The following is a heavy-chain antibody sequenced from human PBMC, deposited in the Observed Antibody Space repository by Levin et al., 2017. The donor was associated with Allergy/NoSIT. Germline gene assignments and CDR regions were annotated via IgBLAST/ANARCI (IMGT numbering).Heavy chain of an antibody. CDR3: ARVLYYYDGSGYANDAFDI. Sequence: KGLEWIGDINHNGSPNYNPSLKSRVTISVDTSKNQFSLKLKSVTAAETAVYYCARVLYYYDGSGYANDAFDIWGQGTMVTVSS. D-gene: IGHD3-22*01. J-gene: IGHJ3*02. V-gene: IGHV4-34*01. CDR2: INHNGSP.